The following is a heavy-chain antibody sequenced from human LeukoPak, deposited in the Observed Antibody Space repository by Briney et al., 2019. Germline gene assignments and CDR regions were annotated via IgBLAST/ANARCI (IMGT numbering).Heavy chain of an antibody. D-gene: IGHD3-10*02. Sequence: PGGSLRLSCEASGFTFSAYAMTWVRQAPGKGLEWVSYISNGGGTISYADSVKGRFTISRDNAKNSVFLQMNTLRAEDTAVYYCARDSYMFGSDYWGQGTLVTVSS. CDR1: GFTFSAYA. J-gene: IGHJ4*02. V-gene: IGHV3-48*03. CDR2: ISNGGGTI. CDR3: ARDSYMFGSDY.